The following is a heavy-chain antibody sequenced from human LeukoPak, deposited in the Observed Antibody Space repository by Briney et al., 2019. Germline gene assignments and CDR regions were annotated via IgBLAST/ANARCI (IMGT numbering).Heavy chain of an antibody. CDR2: ISGSGGST. D-gene: IGHD6-13*01. V-gene: IGHV3-23*01. CDR1: GFTFSSYA. J-gene: IGHJ4*02. CDR3: AQISSSSDDVFDY. Sequence: GGSLRLSCAAPGFTFSSYAMSWVRQAPGKGLEWVSAISGSGGSTYYADSVKGRFTISRDNSKNTLYLQMNSLRAEDTAVYYCAQISSSSDDVFDYWGQGTLVTVSS.